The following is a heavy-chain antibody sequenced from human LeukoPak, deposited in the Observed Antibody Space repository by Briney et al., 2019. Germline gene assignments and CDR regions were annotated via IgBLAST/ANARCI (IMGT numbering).Heavy chain of an antibody. CDR1: GYTFTGYY. CDR3: ARVNHYYDSSGYLGY. CDR2: IIPKSGGT. Sequence: ASVKVSCKASGYTFTGYYMHWVRQAPGQGLEGMGWIIPKSGGTNYAQKFQGRVTMTRDTSISTAYMELSRLRSDDTAVYYCARVNHYYDSSGYLGYWGQGTLVTVSS. D-gene: IGHD3-22*01. V-gene: IGHV1-2*02. J-gene: IGHJ4*02.